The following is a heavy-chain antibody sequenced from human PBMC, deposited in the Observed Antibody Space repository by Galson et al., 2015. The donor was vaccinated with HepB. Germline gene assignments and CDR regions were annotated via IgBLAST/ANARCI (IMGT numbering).Heavy chain of an antibody. V-gene: IGHV1-69*04. CDR2: IIPILGIT. D-gene: IGHD6-13*01. Sequence: SVKVSCKASGGTFSSYAISWVRQAPGQGLEWMGRIIPILGITNYAQKFQGRVTITADKSTSTTYMELSSLRSEDTAVYYCASLDSSSPFDAFGIWGQGTMVTVSS. CDR3: ASLDSSSPFDAFGI. J-gene: IGHJ3*02. CDR1: GGTFSSYA.